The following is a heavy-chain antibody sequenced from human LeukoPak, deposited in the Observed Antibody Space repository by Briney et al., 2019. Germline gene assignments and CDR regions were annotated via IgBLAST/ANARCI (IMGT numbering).Heavy chain of an antibody. D-gene: IGHD2-2*02. CDR3: ARDRYPSMDV. Sequence: SETLFLTCSVSGGSLSNNYWIWIRQPPRKGLEWCGYIYYSGGTNYNHSLTSRVTITVATSKTQSSLKLSSVTGAGTAVYYCARDRYPSMDVWGQGTTVTVSS. CDR1: GGSLSNNY. CDR2: IYYSGGT. V-gene: IGHV4-59*01. J-gene: IGHJ6*02.